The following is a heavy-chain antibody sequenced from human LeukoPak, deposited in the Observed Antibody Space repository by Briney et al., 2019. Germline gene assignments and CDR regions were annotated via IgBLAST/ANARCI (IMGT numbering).Heavy chain of an antibody. CDR3: ARGRLLQSSWYDY. J-gene: IGHJ4*02. CDR2: INHSGST. Sequence: PSETLSLTCAVYGVSFSGYYWSWIRQPPGKGPEWIGEINHSGSTNYNPSLKSRVTISVDTSKNQFSLKLSSVTAADTAVYYCARGRLLQSSWYDYWGQGTLVTVPS. D-gene: IGHD6-13*01. V-gene: IGHV4-34*01. CDR1: GVSFSGYY.